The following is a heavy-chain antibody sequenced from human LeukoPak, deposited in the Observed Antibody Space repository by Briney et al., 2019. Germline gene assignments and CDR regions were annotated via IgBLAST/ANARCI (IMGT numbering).Heavy chain of an antibody. CDR1: GYSISSGYY. J-gene: IGHJ4*02. CDR2: IYHSGST. V-gene: IGHV4-38-2*02. D-gene: IGHD6-19*01. CDR3: VKSGGYGLIDY. Sequence: PSETLSHTCTVSGYSISSGYYWGWIRQPPGKGLEWIGRIYHSGSTYYNPSLKSRVTISIDMSKNQFSLRLSSVTAADTAMYYCVKSGGYGLIDYWGQGTLVTVSS.